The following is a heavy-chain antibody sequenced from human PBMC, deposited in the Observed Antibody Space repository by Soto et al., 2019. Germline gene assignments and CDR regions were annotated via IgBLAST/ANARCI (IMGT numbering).Heavy chain of an antibody. D-gene: IGHD2-2*01. CDR3: AREFVVVPAARPWSYGMDV. V-gene: IGHV3-21*01. Sequence: PGGSLRLSCAASGFTFSSYSMNWVRQAPGKGLEWVSSISSSSSYIYYADSVKGRFTISRDNAKNSLYLQMNSLRAEDTAVYYCAREFVVVPAARPWSYGMDVWGQGTTVTVSS. J-gene: IGHJ6*02. CDR1: GFTFSSYS. CDR2: ISSSSSYI.